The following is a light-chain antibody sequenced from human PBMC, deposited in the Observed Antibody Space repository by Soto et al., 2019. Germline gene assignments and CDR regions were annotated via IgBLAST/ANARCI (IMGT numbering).Light chain of an antibody. Sequence: DLQMTQSPSSLSASVGHRVTITCQASQDITNSLNWYQQKPGKAPKLLIYDASNLETGVPSRFSGSGYGTDFTFSISSLQPEDIATYYCQQFDNLPLTFGGGTKVQI. CDR1: QDITNS. CDR3: QQFDNLPLT. J-gene: IGKJ4*01. CDR2: DAS. V-gene: IGKV1-33*01.